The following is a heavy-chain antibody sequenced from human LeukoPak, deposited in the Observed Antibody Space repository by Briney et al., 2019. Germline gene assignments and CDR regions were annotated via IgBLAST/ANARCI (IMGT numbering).Heavy chain of an antibody. J-gene: IGHJ6*03. CDR2: ISVSGGTI. CDR1: GFPFSAYE. V-gene: IGHV3-48*03. D-gene: IGHD3-10*01. CDR3: ATSYGSGRSVYYYYMGV. Sequence: GGSLRLSCAASGFPFSAYEMNWVRQAPGKGLEWVSYISVSGGTIYYADSVKGRFTISRDNAKQSLYLQMNSLRAEDTAVYYCATSYGSGRSVYYYYMGVWGKGTTATISS.